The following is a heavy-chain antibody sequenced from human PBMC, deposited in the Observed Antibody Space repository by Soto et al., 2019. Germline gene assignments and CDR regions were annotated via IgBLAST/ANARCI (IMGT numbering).Heavy chain of an antibody. Sequence: EVQLVESGGGLVQPGGSLRPSCAASGFTFSSYSMNWVRQAPGKGLEWVSYISSSSSTIYYADSVKGRFTISRDNAKNSLYLQMNSLRDEDTAVYYCASSGRRGVIYYYGMDVWGQGTTVTVSS. CDR2: ISSSSSTI. D-gene: IGHD3-10*01. CDR1: GFTFSSYS. V-gene: IGHV3-48*02. J-gene: IGHJ6*02. CDR3: ASSGRRGVIYYYGMDV.